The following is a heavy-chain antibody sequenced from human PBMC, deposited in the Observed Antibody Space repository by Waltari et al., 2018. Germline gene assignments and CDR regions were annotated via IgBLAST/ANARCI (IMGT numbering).Heavy chain of an antibody. D-gene: IGHD3-3*01. Sequence: QVQLVQSGAEVKKPGASVKVSCKASGYTFTSYGFSWVRPAPRPGLERLGWISAYNGNTNYAQKLQGRVTMTTDTSTSTAYMELRSLRSDDTAVYYCARALYDYSYYDFWSGRGYNWFDPWGQGTLVTVSS. J-gene: IGHJ5*02. CDR1: GYTFTSYG. CDR2: ISAYNGNT. CDR3: ARALYDYSYYDFWSGRGYNWFDP. V-gene: IGHV1-18*01.